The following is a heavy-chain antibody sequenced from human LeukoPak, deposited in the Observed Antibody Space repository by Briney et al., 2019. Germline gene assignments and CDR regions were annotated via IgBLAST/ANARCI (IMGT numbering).Heavy chain of an antibody. V-gene: IGHV3-53*01. J-gene: IGHJ6*04. CDR1: GFIVSSNY. CDR2: IYSDGST. D-gene: IGHD3-9*01. CDR3: PRVLYILRYFDY. Sequence: PGGSLRLSWAAPGFIVSSNYMSWVRQAPGKGLELVSVIYSDGSTYYADSVKGRFTISRDNSKNTLYLQMNSLRAEDTAVYYCPRVLYILRYFDYWGKGTTVTISS.